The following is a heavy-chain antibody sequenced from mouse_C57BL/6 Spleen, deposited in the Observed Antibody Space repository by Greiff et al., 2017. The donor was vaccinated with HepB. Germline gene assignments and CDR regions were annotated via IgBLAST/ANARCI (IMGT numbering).Heavy chain of an antibody. J-gene: IGHJ2*01. CDR3: AREYYGSSSYFDY. V-gene: IGHV1-69*01. D-gene: IGHD1-1*01. Sequence: QVQLQQPGAELVMPGASVKLSCKASGYTFTSYWMHWVKQRPGQGLEWIGEIDPSDSYTNYNQKFKGKSTLTVDKSSSTAYMQLSSLTSEDSAVYYCAREYYGSSSYFDYWGQGTTLTVSS. CDR1: GYTFTSYW. CDR2: IDPSDSYT.